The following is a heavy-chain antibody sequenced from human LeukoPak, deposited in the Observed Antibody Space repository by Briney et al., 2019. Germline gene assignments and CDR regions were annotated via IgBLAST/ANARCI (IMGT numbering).Heavy chain of an antibody. Sequence: TSETLSLTCTVSGGSISSGGYYWSWIRQPPGKGLEWIGYIYYSGSTYYNPSLKSRVTISVDTSKNQFSLKLSSVTAADTAVYYCARESVDYGDYRSGFDYWGQGTLVTVSS. J-gene: IGHJ4*02. D-gene: IGHD4-17*01. CDR2: IYYSGST. V-gene: IGHV4-30-4*01. CDR3: ARESVDYGDYRSGFDY. CDR1: GGSISSGGYY.